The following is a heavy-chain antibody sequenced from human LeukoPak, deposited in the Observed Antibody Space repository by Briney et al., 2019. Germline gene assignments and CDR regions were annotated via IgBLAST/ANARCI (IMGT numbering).Heavy chain of an antibody. D-gene: IGHD6-13*01. J-gene: IGHJ3*02. CDR2: ISAYNGNT. V-gene: IGHV1-18*01. CDR1: GYTFTSYG. CDR3: ARMKVSLYSSSWYRGAFDI. Sequence: ASVKVSCKASGYTFTSYGISWVRQAPGQGLEWMGWISAYNGNTNYAQKLQGRVTMTTDTSTSTAYMELRSLRSDDTAVYYCARMKVSLYSSSWYRGAFDIWGQGTMVTVSS.